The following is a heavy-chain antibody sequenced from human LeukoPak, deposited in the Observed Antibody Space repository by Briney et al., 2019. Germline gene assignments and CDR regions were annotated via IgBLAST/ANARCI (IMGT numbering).Heavy chain of an antibody. CDR2: ISWNSGSI. J-gene: IGHJ4*02. V-gene: IGHV3-9*02. CDR3: AKSRASIAAAGHFDY. CDR1: GFTSDDYA. D-gene: IGHD6-13*01. Sequence: LPGGSLRLSCAASGFTSDDYAMHWVRQAPGKGLEWVSGISWNSGSIGYADSVKGRFTISRDNAKNSLYLQMNSLRAEDTALYYCAKSRASIAAAGHFDYWGQGTLVTVSS.